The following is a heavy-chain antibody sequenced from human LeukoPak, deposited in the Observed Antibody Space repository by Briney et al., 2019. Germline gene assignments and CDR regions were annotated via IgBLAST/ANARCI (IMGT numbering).Heavy chain of an antibody. J-gene: IGHJ4*02. V-gene: IGHV3-21*01. CDR2: ISSSSSYI. D-gene: IGHD6-13*01. CDR1: GFTFSSYS. CDR3: ARVATSSWYRPNY. Sequence: GGSLRLSCAASGFTFSSYSMNWVRQAPGKGLEWVSSISSSSSYIYYADSVKGRFTTSRDNAKNSLYLQMNSLRAEDTAVYYCARVATSSWYRPNYWGQGTLVTVSS.